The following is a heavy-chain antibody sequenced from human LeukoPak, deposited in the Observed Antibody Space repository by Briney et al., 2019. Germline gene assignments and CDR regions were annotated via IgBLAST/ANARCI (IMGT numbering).Heavy chain of an antibody. CDR3: ARGTKPVVTIPDY. CDR2: ISSSSTYT. CDR1: GFTFSTYW. J-gene: IGHJ4*02. D-gene: IGHD2-21*02. V-gene: IGHV3-21*01. Sequence: PGGSLRLSCSASGFTFSTYWMSWVRQAPGKGLEWVSSISSSSTYTFYADSVKGRFTISRDSAKNSLYLQMNSLRAEDTAVYYCARGTKPVVTIPDYWGQGTLVTVSS.